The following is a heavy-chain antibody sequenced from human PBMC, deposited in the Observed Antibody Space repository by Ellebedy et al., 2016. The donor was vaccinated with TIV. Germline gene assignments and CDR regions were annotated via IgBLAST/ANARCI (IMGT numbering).Heavy chain of an antibody. V-gene: IGHV3-21*03. CDR2: ISGNTKYI. Sequence: GESLKISCEASGFAFSTYSMIWVRQAPGKGLEWVSSISGNTKYISYAASVKGRFTISRDTARNSLYLEMKSRRAEDTGVYYGARPGGQSSDRKGSWGQGTMVTVSS. D-gene: IGHD6-25*01. CDR3: ARPGGQSSDRKGS. J-gene: IGHJ5*02. CDR1: GFAFSTYS.